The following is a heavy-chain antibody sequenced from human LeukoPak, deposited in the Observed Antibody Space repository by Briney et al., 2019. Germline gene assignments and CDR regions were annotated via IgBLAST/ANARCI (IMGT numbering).Heavy chain of an antibody. D-gene: IGHD1-7*01. CDR1: GYTLTELS. CDR3: ATATPQYNWNYVSLDY. J-gene: IGHJ4*02. Sequence: ASVKVSCKVSGYTLTELSMHWVRQAPGKGLEWMGGFDPEDGETIYAQKFQGRVTMTEDTSTDTAYMELSSLRSEDTAVYYCATATPQYNWNYVSLDYWGQGTLVTVSS. CDR2: FDPEDGET. V-gene: IGHV1-24*01.